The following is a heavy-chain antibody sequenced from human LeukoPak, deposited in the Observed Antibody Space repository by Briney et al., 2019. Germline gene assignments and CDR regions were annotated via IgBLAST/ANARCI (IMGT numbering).Heavy chain of an antibody. V-gene: IGHV1-18*01. J-gene: IGHJ4*02. CDR3: ARDLGYYGSGSYYNSPGWDY. D-gene: IGHD3-10*01. Sequence: ASVKVSCKASGGTFSSYAISWVRQAPGQGLEWMGWISAYNGNTNYAQKLQGRVTMTADTSTSTAYMELRSLRSDDTAVYYCARDLGYYGSGSYYNSPGWDYWGQGTLVTVSS. CDR1: GGTFSSYA. CDR2: ISAYNGNT.